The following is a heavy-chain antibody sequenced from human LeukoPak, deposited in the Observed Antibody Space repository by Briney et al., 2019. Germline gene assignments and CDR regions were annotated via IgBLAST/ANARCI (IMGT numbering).Heavy chain of an antibody. V-gene: IGHV3-7*01. CDR2: IKQDGSEK. CDR1: GFTFSSYG. D-gene: IGHD2-15*01. CDR3: ARDLALSTYCSGGSCYSVGAFDI. Sequence: GGTLRLSCAASGFTFSSYGMSWVRQAPGKGLEWVANIKQDGSEKYYVDSVKGRFTISRDNAKNSLYLQMNSLRAEDTAVYYCARDLALSTYCSGGSCYSVGAFDIWGQGTMVTVSS. J-gene: IGHJ3*02.